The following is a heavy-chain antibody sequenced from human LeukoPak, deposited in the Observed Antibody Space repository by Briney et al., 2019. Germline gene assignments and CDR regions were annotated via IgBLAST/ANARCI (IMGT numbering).Heavy chain of an antibody. J-gene: IGHJ5*01. CDR2: MSPNSGNT. CDR3: VRAPPYCGFNF. Sequence: SVKVSCKASGYTFTSYDINWVRQATEQGLEWMGWMSPNSGNTGYAQKFQGRVTMTRDTSVTTAYMELSNLRSEDTAVYYCVRAPPYCGFNFWGQGTLVTVSS. D-gene: IGHD1-26*01. CDR1: GYTFTSYD. V-gene: IGHV1-8*01.